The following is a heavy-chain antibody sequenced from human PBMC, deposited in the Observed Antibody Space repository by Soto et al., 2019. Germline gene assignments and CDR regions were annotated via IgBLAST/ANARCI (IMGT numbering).Heavy chain of an antibody. CDR1: DGAFSGYY. J-gene: IGHJ4*02. V-gene: IGHV4-34*12. D-gene: IGHD3-22*01. CDR2: IFHGGST. CDR3: ARPHYDSNIFYSFFDH. Sequence: SETLSLTCAVYDGAFSGYYWSWIREPPGKGLEWSGEIFHGGSTNYSPSLKSRVTISVDTSKNQFSLELSSVTAADTAVYFCARPHYDSNIFYSFFDHWGQGTLVTVS.